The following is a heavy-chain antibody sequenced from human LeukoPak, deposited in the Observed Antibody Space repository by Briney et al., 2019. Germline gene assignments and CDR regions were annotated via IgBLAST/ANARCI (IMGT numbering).Heavy chain of an antibody. CDR3: ARGQVVPAAINWFDP. J-gene: IGHJ5*02. CDR1: GYTFTSYG. D-gene: IGHD2-2*02. Sequence: ASVKVSCKASGYTFTSYGISWVRQATGQGLEWMGWMNPNSGNTGYAQKFQGRVTITRNTSISTAYMELSSLRSEDTAVYYCARGQVVPAAINWFDPWGQGTLVTVSS. CDR2: MNPNSGNT. V-gene: IGHV1-8*03.